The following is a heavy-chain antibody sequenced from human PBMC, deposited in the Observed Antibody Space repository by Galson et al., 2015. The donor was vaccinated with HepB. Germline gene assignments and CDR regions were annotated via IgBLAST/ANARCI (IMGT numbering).Heavy chain of an antibody. Sequence: TLSLTCAVYGGSFSGYSWTWIRQPPGKGLEWIGEINHSGDTNYNPSLKSRVTISVDTSKNQFSLKLSSVTAADTSIYYCAKSSGWVDWLAVGTYYFDYWGQGTLVTVSS. CDR1: GGSFSGYS. J-gene: IGHJ4*02. D-gene: IGHD3-9*01. V-gene: IGHV4-34*01. CDR3: AKSSGWVDWLAVGTYYFDY. CDR2: INHSGDT.